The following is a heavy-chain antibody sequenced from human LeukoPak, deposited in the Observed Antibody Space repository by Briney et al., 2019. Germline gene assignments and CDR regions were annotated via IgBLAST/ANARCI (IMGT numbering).Heavy chain of an antibody. CDR2: TTWNSGIK. CDR3: AKTDSDTIFGVVIIHDYFDY. Sequence: PGGSLRLSCAASGFTFDDYAMHWVRQAPGKGLEWVSGTTWNSGIKGYADSVKGRFTISRDNAKNTLYLQMNSLRAEDTAVYYCAKTDSDTIFGVVIIHDYFDYWGQGTLVTVSS. J-gene: IGHJ4*02. D-gene: IGHD3-3*01. V-gene: IGHV3-9*01. CDR1: GFTFDDYA.